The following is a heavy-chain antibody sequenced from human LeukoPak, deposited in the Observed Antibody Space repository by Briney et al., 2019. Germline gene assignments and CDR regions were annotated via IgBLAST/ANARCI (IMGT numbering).Heavy chain of an antibody. J-gene: IGHJ4*02. Sequence: PSETLSLTCAVYDGSFSGYYCSWIRQPPGKGLEWIGYIYYSGSTNYNPSLKSRATISVDTSKNQFSLRLSSVTAADTAVYYCARVTGYMTEDYFDHWGQGTLITVSS. D-gene: IGHD6-13*01. CDR2: IYYSGST. CDR1: DGSFSGYY. CDR3: ARVTGYMTEDYFDH. V-gene: IGHV4-59*01.